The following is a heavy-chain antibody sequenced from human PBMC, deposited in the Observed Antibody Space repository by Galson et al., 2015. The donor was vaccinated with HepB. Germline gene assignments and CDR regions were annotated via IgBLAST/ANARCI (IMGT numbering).Heavy chain of an antibody. Sequence: TLSLTCTVSGGSISSGSYYWSWIRQPAGKGLEWIGRIYTSGSTNYNPSLKSRVTISVDTSKNQFSLKLSSVTAADTAVYYCASLSSTSWNNWFDPWGQGTLVTVSS. CDR2: IYTSGST. J-gene: IGHJ5*02. V-gene: IGHV4-61*02. CDR1: GGSISSGSYY. D-gene: IGHD2-2*01. CDR3: ASLSSTSWNNWFDP.